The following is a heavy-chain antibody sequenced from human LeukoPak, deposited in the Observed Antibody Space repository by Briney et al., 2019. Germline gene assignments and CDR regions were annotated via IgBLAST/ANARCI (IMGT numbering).Heavy chain of an antibody. J-gene: IGHJ3*02. CDR1: GFTFSSYT. CDR2: ISYDGSNK. D-gene: IGHD1-14*01. V-gene: IGHV3-30-3*01. Sequence: PGGSLRLSCAASGFTFSSYTMSWVRQAPGKGLEWVAVISYDGSNKYYADSVKGRFTISRDNSKNTLYLQMNSLRAEDTAVYYCASGLGTHAFDIWGQGTMVTVSS. CDR3: ASGLGTHAFDI.